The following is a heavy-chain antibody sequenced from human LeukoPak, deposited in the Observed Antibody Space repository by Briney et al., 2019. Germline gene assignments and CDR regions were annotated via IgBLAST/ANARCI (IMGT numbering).Heavy chain of an antibody. J-gene: IGHJ4*02. CDR3: ARGSRSSGWYNPRYFDY. Sequence: PSETLSLTCTVSGGSITTGSYYWIWIRQPAGKGLEWIGRIYTTGSTDYNPSLKSRVTISVDTSKNQFSLKLSSVTAADTAVYYCARGSRSSGWYNPRYFDYWGQGTLVTVSS. V-gene: IGHV4-61*02. CDR1: GGSITTGSYY. D-gene: IGHD6-19*01. CDR2: IYTTGST.